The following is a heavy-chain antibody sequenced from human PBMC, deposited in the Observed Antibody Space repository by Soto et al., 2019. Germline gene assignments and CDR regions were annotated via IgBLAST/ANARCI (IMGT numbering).Heavy chain of an antibody. V-gene: IGHV3-30*18. CDR2: ISYDGSNK. Sequence: QVQLVESGGGVVQPGRSLRLSCAASGFTFSSYGMHWVRQAPGKGLEWVAVISYDGSNKYYADSVKGRFTISRDNSKNTLYLQMNSLRAEDTAVYYCAKASILMGYGDYSYGFDYWGQGTLVTVSS. CDR3: AKASILMGYGDYSYGFDY. J-gene: IGHJ4*02. CDR1: GFTFSSYG. D-gene: IGHD4-17*01.